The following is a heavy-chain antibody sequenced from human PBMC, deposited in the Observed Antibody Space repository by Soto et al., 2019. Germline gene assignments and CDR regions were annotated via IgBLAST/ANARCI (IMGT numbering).Heavy chain of an antibody. CDR2: IYGSGST. J-gene: IGHJ3*02. CDR1: GDSISDYY. Sequence: QVRLQESGPGLVKPSETLSLTCTVSGDSISDYYWSWIRQPAGKGLESNGRIYGSGSTNYNPSLKSRVTMSVDTSKNRFSLKLTSVTAADTALYYCARLKGDGFDIWGQGTKVTVSS. CDR3: ARLKGDGFDI. V-gene: IGHV4-4*07.